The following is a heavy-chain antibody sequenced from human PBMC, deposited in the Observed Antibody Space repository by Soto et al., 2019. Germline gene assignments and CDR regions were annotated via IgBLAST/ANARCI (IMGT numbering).Heavy chain of an antibody. CDR3: AKGGSGNYLTYYYYYGMDV. Sequence: SLRLSCAASGFSLSNNGMHWVRQAPGKGLEWVAVISYDGNNKYYADSVKGRFTISRDNSKNTVYLEMNNLRAEDTAMYYCAKGGSGNYLTYYYYYGMDVWGQGTKVTVSS. CDR1: GFSLSNNG. J-gene: IGHJ6*02. D-gene: IGHD3-22*01. V-gene: IGHV3-30*18. CDR2: ISYDGNNK.